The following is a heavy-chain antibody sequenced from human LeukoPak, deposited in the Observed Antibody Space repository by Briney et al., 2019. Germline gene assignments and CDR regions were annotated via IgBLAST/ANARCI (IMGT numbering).Heavy chain of an antibody. J-gene: IGHJ4*02. Sequence: SESLSLTCAVYGESISDYYWTWIRQFPGKGLEWIGEIHHSKGTNYNPSLKSRLTMSVDRSKNQFSLKLSSVTAADTAIYYCVRATAAGSGRAFDYWAQGSLVPVSS. CDR2: IHHSKGT. CDR1: GESISDYY. CDR3: VRATAAGSGRAFDY. V-gene: IGHV4-34*01. D-gene: IGHD3-10*01.